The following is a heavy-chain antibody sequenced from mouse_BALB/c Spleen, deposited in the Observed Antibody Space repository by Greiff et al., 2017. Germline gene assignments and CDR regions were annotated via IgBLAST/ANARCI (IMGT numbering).Heavy chain of an antibody. Sequence: DLVKPGASVKLSCKASGYTFTSYWINWIKQRPGQCLEWIGRIAPGSGSTYYNEMFKGKATLTVDTSSSTAYIQLSSLSSEDSAVYFCARSSLYDGYFYAMDYWGQGTSVTVSS. J-gene: IGHJ4*01. D-gene: IGHD2-3*01. CDR1: GYTFTSYW. CDR2: IAPGSGST. V-gene: IGHV1S41*01. CDR3: ARSSLYDGYFYAMDY.